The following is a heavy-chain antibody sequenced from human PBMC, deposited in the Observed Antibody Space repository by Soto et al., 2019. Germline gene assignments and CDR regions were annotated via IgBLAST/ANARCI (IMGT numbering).Heavy chain of an antibody. D-gene: IGHD6-19*01. Sequence: PGGSLRLSCAASGFTFSSYSMNWVRQAPGKGLEWVSSISSSSSYIYYADSVKGRFTISRDNAKNSLYLQMNSLRAEDTAVYYCASQWLVDPVSYWGQGTLVTVSS. CDR2: ISSSSSYI. V-gene: IGHV3-21*01. J-gene: IGHJ4*02. CDR3: ASQWLVDPVSY. CDR1: GFTFSSYS.